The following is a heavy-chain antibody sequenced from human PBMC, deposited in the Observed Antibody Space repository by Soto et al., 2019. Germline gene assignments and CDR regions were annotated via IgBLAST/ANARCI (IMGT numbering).Heavy chain of an antibody. Sequence: GESLKISCKGSGYTFTNYWSGWVRQMPGKGLEWMGIIYPSDSETRYSPSFQDPVTISADKSIPTAYLQWSSLRASDTAMYYCARRVGLQGALDIWGQGTMVTVSS. V-gene: IGHV5-51*01. CDR1: GYTFTNYW. J-gene: IGHJ3*02. D-gene: IGHD2-2*01. CDR2: IYPSDSET. CDR3: ARRVGLQGALDI.